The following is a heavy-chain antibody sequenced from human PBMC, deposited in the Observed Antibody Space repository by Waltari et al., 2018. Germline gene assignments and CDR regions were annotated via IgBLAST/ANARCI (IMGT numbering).Heavy chain of an antibody. J-gene: IGHJ4*02. CDR2: ISSSSSYI. V-gene: IGHV3-21*01. CDR3: ARKRIQAGFDY. Sequence: EVQLVESGGGLVKPGGSLRLSWAASGFPFSSYSMTWVRQAPGKGLEWVSSISSSSSYIYYADSVKGRFTISRDNAKNSLYLQMNSLRAEDTAVYYCARKRIQAGFDYWGQGTLVTVSS. CDR1: GFPFSSYS. D-gene: IGHD5-18*01.